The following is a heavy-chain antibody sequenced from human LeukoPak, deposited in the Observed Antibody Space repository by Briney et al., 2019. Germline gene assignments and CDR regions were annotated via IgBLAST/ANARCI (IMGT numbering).Heavy chain of an antibody. D-gene: IGHD6-19*01. CDR3: ARELGSSGWYDYFDY. CDR1: GGSFSGYY. CDR2: INHSGST. Sequence: PSETLSLTCAVYGGSFSGYYWSWIRQPPGKGLEWIGEINHSGSTNYNPSLKSRVTISVDTSKNQFSLKLSSVTAADTAVYYCARELGSSGWYDYFDYWGQGTLVTVSS. J-gene: IGHJ4*02. V-gene: IGHV4-34*01.